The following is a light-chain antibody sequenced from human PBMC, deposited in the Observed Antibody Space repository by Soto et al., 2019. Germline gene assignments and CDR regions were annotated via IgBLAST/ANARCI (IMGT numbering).Light chain of an antibody. CDR1: QSVSSN. Sequence: TKSPGTLHLSQGERATLSCRASQSVSSNLAWYQQKPGQAPRLLIYGASTRATGIPARFSGSGSGTEFTLTISSLQSEDFAVYYCQQDNNWPPITFGQGTLLEI. CDR2: GAS. V-gene: IGKV3-15*01. CDR3: QQDNNWPPIT. J-gene: IGKJ5*01.